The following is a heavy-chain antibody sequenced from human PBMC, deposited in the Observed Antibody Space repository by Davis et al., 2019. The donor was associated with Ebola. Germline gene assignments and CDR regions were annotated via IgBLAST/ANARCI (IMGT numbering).Heavy chain of an antibody. J-gene: IGHJ6*02. CDR2: IYHSGST. Sequence: SETLSLTCAVSGGSISSSNWWSWVRQPPGKGLEWIGEIYHSGSTNYNPSLKSRVTISVDKSKNQFSLKLSSVTAADTAVYYCARHVTYYDFWSGNYYYYGMDVWGQGTTVTVSS. CDR3: ARHVTYYDFWSGNYYYYGMDV. CDR1: GGSISSSNW. V-gene: IGHV4-4*02. D-gene: IGHD3-3*01.